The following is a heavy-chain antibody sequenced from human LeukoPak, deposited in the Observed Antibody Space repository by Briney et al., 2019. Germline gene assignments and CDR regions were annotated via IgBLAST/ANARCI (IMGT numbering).Heavy chain of an antibody. CDR1: GSSISRYY. CDR2: IYYSGST. V-gene: IGHV4-59*08. D-gene: IGHD3-22*01. Sequence: SETLSLPCSVPGSSISRYYWSWIRQPPGKGLQCIGYIYYSGSTNYNPSLKSRVTISVDTSKNQFSLKLSSVTAADTAVYYCACNYYDSSGYYADAFDIWGQGTMVTVSS. CDR3: ACNYYDSSGYYADAFDI. J-gene: IGHJ3*02.